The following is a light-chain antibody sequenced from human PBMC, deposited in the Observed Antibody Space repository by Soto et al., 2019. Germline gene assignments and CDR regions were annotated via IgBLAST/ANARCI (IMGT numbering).Light chain of an antibody. CDR1: SSNIGNNY. CDR2: RNN. J-gene: IGLJ3*02. Sequence: QSVLTQPPSASGTPGQRVSFSCSGSSSNIGNNYVFWYQHLPGAAPKLLIYRNNQRPSGVPDRFSGSKSGTSASLAISGLRSEDEADYYCAAWDDSLSGPVFGGGTKLTVL. V-gene: IGLV1-47*01. CDR3: AAWDDSLSGPV.